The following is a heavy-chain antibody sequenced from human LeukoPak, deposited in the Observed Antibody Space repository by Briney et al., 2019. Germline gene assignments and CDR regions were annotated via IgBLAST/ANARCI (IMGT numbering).Heavy chain of an antibody. J-gene: IGHJ4*02. D-gene: IGHD1-26*01. CDR3: VSPLRVAIPTTLGLGY. V-gene: IGHV3-30-3*01. CDR2: MSSDGGNN. Sequence: PGGSLRLSCAASGFTFSNYAIHWVRQAPGKGLEWVAVMSSDGGNNFHADSVRGRFTISRDNSKNTLYLQMNSLKPEDTAVYYCVSPLRVAIPTTLGLGYWGRGTLVTVSS. CDR1: GFTFSNYA.